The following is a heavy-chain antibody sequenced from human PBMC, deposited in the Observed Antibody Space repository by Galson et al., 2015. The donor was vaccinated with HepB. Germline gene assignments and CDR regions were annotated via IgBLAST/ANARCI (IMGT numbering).Heavy chain of an antibody. CDR3: ARDGDRGTIFGVVIPEYYYYYMDV. J-gene: IGHJ6*03. D-gene: IGHD3-3*01. CDR1: GGTFSSYA. Sequence: SVKVSCKASGGTFSSYAISWVRQAPGQGLEWMGGIIPIFGTANYAQKFQGRVTITADESTSTAYMELSSLRSEDTAVYYCARDGDRGTIFGVVIPEYYYYYMDVWGKGTTVTVSS. CDR2: IIPIFGTA. V-gene: IGHV1-69*13.